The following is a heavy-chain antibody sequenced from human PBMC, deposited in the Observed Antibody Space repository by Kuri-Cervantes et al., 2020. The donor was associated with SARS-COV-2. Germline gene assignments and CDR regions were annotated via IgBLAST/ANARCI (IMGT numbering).Heavy chain of an antibody. D-gene: IGHD2-21*01. CDR2: ISSNGART. V-gene: IGHV3-64*02. Sequence: GESLKISCAASGFTFDTYAMHWVRQAPGKGPEYVSAISSNGARTVYVDSVKGRFTTSRDNSKNMLYLQMGSLRPGDMAVYYCARPLRDNVGYMDVWGKGTTVTVSS. CDR3: ARPLRDNVGYMDV. J-gene: IGHJ6*04. CDR1: GFTFDTYA.